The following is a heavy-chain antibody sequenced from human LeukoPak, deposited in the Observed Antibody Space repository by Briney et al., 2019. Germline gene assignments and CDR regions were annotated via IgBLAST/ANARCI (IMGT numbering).Heavy chain of an antibody. D-gene: IGHD6-13*01. CDR3: ARPSSYSSFDY. V-gene: IGHV5-51*01. CDR1: EYSFSNSW. CDR2: IYPGDSDI. Sequence: GESLKISRKGPEYSFSNSWIGWVRQMPGKGLEWMGIIYPGDSDIRYSPSFQCQVTISADKSISTAYLQWSSLKASDPAMYYCARPSSYSSFDYWGQGTLVTVSS. J-gene: IGHJ4*02.